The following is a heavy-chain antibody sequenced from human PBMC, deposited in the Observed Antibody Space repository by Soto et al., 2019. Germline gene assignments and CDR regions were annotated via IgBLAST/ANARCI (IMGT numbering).Heavy chain of an antibody. Sequence: ASVKVSCTASGYTFTSYAMHWVRQAPGQRLEWMGWINAGNGNTKYSQKFQGRVTITRDTSASTAYMELSSLRSEDTAVYYCARSRNMPVANFDLWGRGTLVTVSS. D-gene: IGHD1-1*01. CDR1: GYTFTSYA. CDR3: ARSRNMPVANFDL. J-gene: IGHJ2*01. V-gene: IGHV1-3*01. CDR2: INAGNGNT.